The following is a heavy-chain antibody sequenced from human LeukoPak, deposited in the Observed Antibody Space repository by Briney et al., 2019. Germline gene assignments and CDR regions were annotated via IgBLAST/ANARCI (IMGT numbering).Heavy chain of an antibody. Sequence: ETLSLTCTVSGGSISSYYWSWIRQPPGKGLEWIGYIYYSGSTNYNPSLKSRVTISVDTSKNQFSLKLSSVTAADTAVCYCARYDYDILTGFDYWGQGTLVTVSS. V-gene: IGHV4-59*08. CDR3: ARYDYDILTGFDY. CDR1: GGSISSYY. J-gene: IGHJ4*02. D-gene: IGHD3-9*01. CDR2: IYYSGST.